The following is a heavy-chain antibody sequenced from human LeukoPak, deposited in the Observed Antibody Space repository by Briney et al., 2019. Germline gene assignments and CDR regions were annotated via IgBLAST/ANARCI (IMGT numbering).Heavy chain of an antibody. CDR1: GGSINSYY. J-gene: IGHJ5*02. CDR3: AREDCSGGSCYSEAYWFDP. V-gene: IGHV4-59*12. CDR2: IFYSGTT. Sequence: SETLSLTCTVSGGSINSYYWSWIRQPPGKGLEWIGFIFYSGTTDSNPSLKSRVTMSVDTSKSQFSLKLSSVTAADTAVYYCAREDCSGGSCYSEAYWFDPWGQGTLVTVSS. D-gene: IGHD2-15*01.